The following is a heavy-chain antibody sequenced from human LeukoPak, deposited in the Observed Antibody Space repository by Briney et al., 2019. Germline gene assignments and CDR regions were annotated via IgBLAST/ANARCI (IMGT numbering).Heavy chain of an antibody. V-gene: IGHV4-30-4*01. CDR3: ARQLGVVNTNHFDY. CDR1: GGSISSGDYY. J-gene: IGHJ4*02. Sequence: PSETLSLTCTVSGGSISSGDYYWSWIRQPPGKGLEWIGYIYYSGSTYYNPSLKSRVTISVDTSKNQFSLKLSSVTAADTAVYYCARQLGVVNTNHFDYWGQGTLVTVSS. CDR2: IYYSGST. D-gene: IGHD2-21*01.